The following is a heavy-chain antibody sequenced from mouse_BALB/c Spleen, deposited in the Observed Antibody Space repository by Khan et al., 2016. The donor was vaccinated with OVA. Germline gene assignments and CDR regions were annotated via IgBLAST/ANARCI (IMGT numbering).Heavy chain of an antibody. D-gene: IGHD1-1*01. V-gene: IGHV1-7*01. J-gene: IGHJ3*01. CDR2: IDPGTDYT. Sequence: VQLQQSGAELAKPGASVKMSCKASGYTFTIYWMHWVKQRPGQGLEWIGYIDPGTDYTESNQKFKDKATLTADKSSSTAYMQLTSLTSEDSAVYYCVNHGSSSAWFTYWGQGTLVTVSA. CDR1: GYTFTIYW. CDR3: VNHGSSSAWFTY.